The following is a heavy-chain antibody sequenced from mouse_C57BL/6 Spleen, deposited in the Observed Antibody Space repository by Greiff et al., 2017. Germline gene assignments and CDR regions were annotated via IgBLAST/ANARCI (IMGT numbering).Heavy chain of an antibody. CDR2: IDPSDSYT. J-gene: IGHJ3*01. Sequence: QVQLQQPGAELVKPGASVKLSCKASGYTFTSYWMQWVKQRPGQGLEWIGEIDPSDSYTNYNQKFKGKATLTVDKSSSTAYMQLSSLTSEDSAVYYCSRGSSFVSCLAYWGQWTLVTVSA. CDR1: GYTFTSYW. D-gene: IGHD1-3*01. V-gene: IGHV1-50*01. CDR3: SRGSSFVSCLAY.